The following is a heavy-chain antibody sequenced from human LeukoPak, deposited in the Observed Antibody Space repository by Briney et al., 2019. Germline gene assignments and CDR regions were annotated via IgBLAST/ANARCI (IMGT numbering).Heavy chain of an antibody. V-gene: IGHV3-23*01. D-gene: IGHD5-12*01. CDR2: INSDGTRT. Sequence: GGSLRLSCAASGFTFSSSVMSWVRQAPGKGLEWVSTINSDGTRTYYSVSSNGRFIISRDNSMNTLYLQMNGLRAEDTAVYYCARDQGGYSTDFNFWGQGTLVTVSS. J-gene: IGHJ4*02. CDR3: ARDQGGYSTDFNF. CDR1: GFTFSSSV.